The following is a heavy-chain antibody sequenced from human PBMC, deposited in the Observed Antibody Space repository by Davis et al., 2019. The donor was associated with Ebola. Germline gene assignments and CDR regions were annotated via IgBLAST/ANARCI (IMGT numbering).Heavy chain of an antibody. J-gene: IGHJ6*02. D-gene: IGHD2-2*01. V-gene: IGHV1-46*01. CDR3: ARPLPATTLLYGMDV. CDR2: INPSGGST. CDR1: GYTFTSYY. Sequence: AALVKVSCKASGYTFTSYYMHWVRQAPGQGLEWMGIINPSGGSTSYAQKFQGRVTMTRDTSTSTVYMELSSLRSEDTAVYYCARPLPATTLLYGMDVWGQGTTVTVSS.